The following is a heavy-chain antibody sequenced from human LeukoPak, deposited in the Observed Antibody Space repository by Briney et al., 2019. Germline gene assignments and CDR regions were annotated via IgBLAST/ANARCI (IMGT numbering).Heavy chain of an antibody. CDR1: GGSFSGYY. D-gene: IGHD4-17*01. Sequence: PSETLSLTCAVYGGSFSGYYWSWIRQPPGKGLEWIGEINHSGNTNYNPSVKSRVIISIDTSKNQLSLNLRSVTAADTAIYYCARVGTVTTAFYNWFDPWGQGTLVTVSS. CDR2: INHSGNT. V-gene: IGHV4-34*01. CDR3: ARVGTVTTAFYNWFDP. J-gene: IGHJ5*02.